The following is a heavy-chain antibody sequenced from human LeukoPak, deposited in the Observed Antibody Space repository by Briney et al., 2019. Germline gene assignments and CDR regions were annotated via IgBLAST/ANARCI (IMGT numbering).Heavy chain of an antibody. D-gene: IGHD1-1*01. CDR2: ISISSNYI. J-gene: IGHJ4*02. Sequence: GGSLRLSCAASGFTFSNYWMNWVRQAPGKGLEWVSSISISSNYIYYPDSLKGRFTISRDNAKNSLYLQMNSLRVEDTAIYYCARDPRTVRIWGQGTLVTVSS. CDR1: GFTFSNYW. CDR3: ARDPRTVRI. V-gene: IGHV3-21*01.